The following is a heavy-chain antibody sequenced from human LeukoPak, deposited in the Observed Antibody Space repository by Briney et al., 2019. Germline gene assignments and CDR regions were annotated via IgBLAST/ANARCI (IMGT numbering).Heavy chain of an antibody. D-gene: IGHD6-13*01. CDR2: ISSDGSNK. CDR1: GFTFSSYG. CDR3: AKSGTRSSWSPRVKTYFDY. Sequence: GGSLRLSCAASGFTFSSYGMSWGRQAPGKGLEWVAVISSDGSNKYYADSVKGRFTISRDTSKNTLYLQMNSLRAEDMAVYYCAKSGTRSSWSPRVKTYFDYWGQGTLVTVSS. J-gene: IGHJ4*02. V-gene: IGHV3-30*18.